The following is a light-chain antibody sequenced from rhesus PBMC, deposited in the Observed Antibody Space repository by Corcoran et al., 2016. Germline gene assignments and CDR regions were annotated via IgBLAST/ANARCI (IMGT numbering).Light chain of an antibody. CDR3: QQYSSSPLT. J-gene: IGKJ4*01. V-gene: IGKV1-22*01. CDR1: QSISSW. CDR2: KAS. Sequence: DIQMTQSPSSLSASVGDTVTITCRASQSISSWLAWYQQQPGKAPKLLIYKASTLQSGVPSRFSGSGSGTDFTLTISILQSEDFATYYCQQYSSSPLTFGGGTKVEIK.